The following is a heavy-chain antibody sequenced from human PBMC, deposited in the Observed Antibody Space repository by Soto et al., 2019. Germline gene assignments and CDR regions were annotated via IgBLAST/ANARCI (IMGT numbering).Heavy chain of an antibody. CDR2: IYHSGST. D-gene: IGHD6-19*01. Sequence: SETLSLTCAVSGGSISSGGYSWSWIRQPPGKGLEWIGYIYHSGSTYYNPSLKSRVTISVDKSKNQFSLNLSSVTAADTAVYYCARHSTGLNSWGQGSLVTVSS. J-gene: IGHJ5*02. V-gene: IGHV4-30-2*01. CDR3: ARHSTGLNS. CDR1: GGSISSGGYS.